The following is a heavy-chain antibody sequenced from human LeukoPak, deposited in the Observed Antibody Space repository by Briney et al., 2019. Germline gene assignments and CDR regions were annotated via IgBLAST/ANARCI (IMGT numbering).Heavy chain of an antibody. V-gene: IGHV3-23*01. CDR1: GFTFSSYA. D-gene: IGHD3-3*01. Sequence: GGSLRLSCAASGFTFSSYAMSWVRQAPGKGLEWVSAISGSGGSTYYADSVKGRFTISRDNSKNALYLQMNSLRAEDTAVYYCAKDWSGLRPGNYFDYWGQGTLVTVSS. CDR3: AKDWSGLRPGNYFDY. J-gene: IGHJ4*02. CDR2: ISGSGGST.